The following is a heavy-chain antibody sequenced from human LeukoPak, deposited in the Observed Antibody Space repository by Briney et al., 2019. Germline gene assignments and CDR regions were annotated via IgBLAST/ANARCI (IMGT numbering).Heavy chain of an antibody. CDR3: ARDRGFDI. V-gene: IGHV3-30*03. CDR1: GFTFSSYG. Sequence: GGSLRLSCAASGFTFSSYGMHWVRQAPGKGLKWVAVISYDGSNKYYADSVKGRFTISRDNSKNTLYLQMNSLRAEDTAVYYCARDRGFDIWGQGTMVTVSS. J-gene: IGHJ3*02. CDR2: ISYDGSNK.